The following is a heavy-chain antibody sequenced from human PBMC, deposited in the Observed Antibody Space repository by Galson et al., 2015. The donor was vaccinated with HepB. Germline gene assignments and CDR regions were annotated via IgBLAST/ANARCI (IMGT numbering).Heavy chain of an antibody. CDR1: GFTFSSYG. V-gene: IGHV3-30*18. CDR2: ISYDGSNK. Sequence: SLRLSCAASGFTFSSYGMHWVRQAPGKGLEWVAVISYDGSNKYYADSVKGRFTIPRDNSKNTLYLQMNSLRAEDTAVYYCAKDSGRSYRAKYYYYYYGMDVWGQGTTVTVSS. D-gene: IGHD3-10*01. J-gene: IGHJ6*02. CDR3: AKDSGRSYRAKYYYYYYGMDV.